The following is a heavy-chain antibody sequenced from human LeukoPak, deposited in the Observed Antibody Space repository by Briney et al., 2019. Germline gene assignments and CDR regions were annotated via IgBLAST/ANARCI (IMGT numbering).Heavy chain of an antibody. CDR3: ARGGLLRYFDWLPH. CDR1: GGTFSSHA. D-gene: IGHD3-9*01. CDR2: IIPIFGTA. Sequence: ASVKVSCKASGGTFSSHAISWVRQAPGQGLEWMGGIIPIFGTANYAQKFQGRVTITTDESTSTAYMELSSLRSEDTAVYYCARGGLLRYFDWLPHWGQGTLVTVSS. V-gene: IGHV1-69*05. J-gene: IGHJ4*02.